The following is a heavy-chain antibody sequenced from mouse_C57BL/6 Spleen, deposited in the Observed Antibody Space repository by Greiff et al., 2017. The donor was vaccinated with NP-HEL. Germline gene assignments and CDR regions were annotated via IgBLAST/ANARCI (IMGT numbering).Heavy chain of an antibody. CDR2: IYPGDGDT. CDR1: GYAFSSYW. J-gene: IGHJ3*01. D-gene: IGHD3-2*02. Sequence: QVQLQQSGAELVKPGASVKISCKASGYAFSSYWMNWVKQRPGKGLEWIGQIYPGDGDTNYNGKFKGKATLTADKSSSTAYMQLSSLTSEDSAVYFCASPETAQTWFAYWGQGTLVTVSA. CDR3: ASPETAQTWFAY. V-gene: IGHV1-80*01.